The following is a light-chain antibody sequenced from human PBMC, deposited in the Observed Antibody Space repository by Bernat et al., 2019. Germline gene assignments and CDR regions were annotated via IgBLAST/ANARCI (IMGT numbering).Light chain of an antibody. CDR1: QSVSSN. Sequence: EIVMTQSPATLSVSPGERANVSCRASQSVSSNLAWYQQKPGQAPRLVIYGASTRATGIPARFSGSGSGTEFTLTISSLQPEDFAVYYCQQYNNWPITFGQGTRLEIK. CDR2: GAS. CDR3: QQYNNWPIT. J-gene: IGKJ5*01. V-gene: IGKV3-15*01.